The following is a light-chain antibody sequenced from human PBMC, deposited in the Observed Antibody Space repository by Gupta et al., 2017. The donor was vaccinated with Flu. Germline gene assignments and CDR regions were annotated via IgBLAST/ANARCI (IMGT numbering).Light chain of an antibody. J-gene: IGKJ5*01. CDR2: DAS. V-gene: IGKV3-11*01. CDR3: QQRSSWPIT. Sequence: PATLSLSPGERATLSSRASQSVSSYLAWYQQKPGQAPRLLISDASNRATGIPARFSGSGSGTDFTLTISSLHPEDFAIYYCQQRSSWPITFGQGTRLEIK. CDR1: QSVSSY.